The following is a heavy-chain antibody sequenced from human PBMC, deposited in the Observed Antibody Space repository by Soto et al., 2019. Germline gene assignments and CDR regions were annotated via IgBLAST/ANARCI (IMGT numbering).Heavy chain of an antibody. CDR2: IYYSGST. D-gene: IGHD2-15*01. V-gene: IGHV4-61*01. CDR3: ARDTVVTLEGLSVDAFDI. J-gene: IGHJ3*02. Sequence: QVQLQESGPGLVKPSETLSLTCTVSGGSVSSGSYYWSWIRQPPGKGLEWIGYIYYSGSTNYNPSLKSRVTISVDTSKNQFSLKLSSVTAADTAVYYCARDTVVTLEGLSVDAFDIWGQGTMVTVSS. CDR1: GGSVSSGSYY.